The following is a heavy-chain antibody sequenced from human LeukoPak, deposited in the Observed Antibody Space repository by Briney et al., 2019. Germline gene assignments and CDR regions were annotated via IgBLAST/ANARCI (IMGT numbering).Heavy chain of an antibody. V-gene: IGHV1-69*04. CDR3: AREEATVDIVATIGLDY. J-gene: IGHJ4*02. D-gene: IGHD5-12*01. Sequence: GASVKVSCKASGGTFSSYAISWVRQAPGQGLEWMGRIIPILGIANYAQKFQGRVTITADKSTSTAYMELSSLRSEDTAVYYCAREEATVDIVATIGLDYWGQGTLVTVSS. CDR1: GGTFSSYA. CDR2: IIPILGIA.